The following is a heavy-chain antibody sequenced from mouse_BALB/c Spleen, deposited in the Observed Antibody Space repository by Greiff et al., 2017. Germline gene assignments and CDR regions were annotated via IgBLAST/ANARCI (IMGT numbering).Heavy chain of an antibody. J-gene: IGHJ3*01. CDR1: GYTFTSYY. CDR2: IYPGNVNT. V-gene: IGHV1S56*01. D-gene: IGHD2-4*01. Sequence: QVQLKQSGPELVKPGASVRISCKASGYTFTSYYIHWVKQRPGQGLEWIGWIYPGNVNTKYNEKFKGKATLTADKSSSTAYMQLSSLTSEDSAVYFCARSYYDYEFAYWGQGTLVTVSA. CDR3: ARSYYDYEFAY.